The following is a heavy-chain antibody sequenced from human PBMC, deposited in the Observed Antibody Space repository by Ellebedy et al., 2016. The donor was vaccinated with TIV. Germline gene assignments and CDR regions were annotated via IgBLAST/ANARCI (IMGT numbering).Heavy chain of an antibody. D-gene: IGHD2-2*01. J-gene: IGHJ3*02. V-gene: IGHV4-59*08. CDR1: GGAISGNN. CDR3: ARQTPTKIDAFDI. CDR2: IFYSGST. Sequence: MPSETLSLTCTVSGGAISGNNWSWIRQTPGSGLEWIGHIFYSGSTKYNPSLKSRVTISVDTSKNQFSLKLSSVTAADTAVYYCARQTPTKIDAFDIWGQGTMVTVSS.